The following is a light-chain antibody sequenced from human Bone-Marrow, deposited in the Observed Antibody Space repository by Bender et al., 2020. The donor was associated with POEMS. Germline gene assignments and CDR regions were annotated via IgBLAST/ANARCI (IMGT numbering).Light chain of an antibody. J-gene: IGLJ2*01. Sequence: SYVLTQPPSVSVAPGHTARITCGGNKIVDKSVHWYQQEPGRAPVLVIYDDSDRPSGIPERFSGSKSGNTASLTISGLQAEDEADYYCYSYAGSGTFVFGGGTKLTVL. CDR2: DDS. CDR3: YSYAGSGTFV. CDR1: KIVDKS. V-gene: IGLV3-21*02.